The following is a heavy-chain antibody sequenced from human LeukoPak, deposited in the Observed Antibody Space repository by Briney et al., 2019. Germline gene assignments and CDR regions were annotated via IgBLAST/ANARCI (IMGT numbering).Heavy chain of an antibody. CDR1: GFTFSSYA. CDR2: ISYDGSNK. J-gene: IGHJ4*02. D-gene: IGHD6-13*01. Sequence: GGSPRLSCAASGFTFSSYAMHWVRQAPGKGLEWVAVISYDGSNKYYADSVKGRFAISRDNSKNTLYLQMNSLRAEDTAVYYCARDRWGIAAAGSIYDYWGQGTLVTVSS. CDR3: ARDRWGIAAAGSIYDY. V-gene: IGHV3-30*09.